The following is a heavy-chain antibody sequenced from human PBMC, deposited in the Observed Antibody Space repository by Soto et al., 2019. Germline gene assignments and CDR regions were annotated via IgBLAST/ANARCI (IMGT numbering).Heavy chain of an antibody. D-gene: IGHD1-26*01. V-gene: IGHV3-30*04. CDR3: ARSRNSAVADSFDF. CDR2: ISRDGSHK. Sequence: SGGSLRLSCAASGFTFRNYAIHWVRQAPGKGLEWVAVISRDGSHKYYLDSVKGRFTISRDNSKDTVNLLMNSLRGDDSAMYYCARSRNSAVADSFDFWGQGTLVTV. CDR1: GFTFRNYA. J-gene: IGHJ4*02.